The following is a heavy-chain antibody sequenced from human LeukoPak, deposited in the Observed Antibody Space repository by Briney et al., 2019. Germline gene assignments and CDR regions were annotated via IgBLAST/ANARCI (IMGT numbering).Heavy chain of an antibody. CDR2: ISVYNGNT. Sequence: GASVKVSCKASGCTFNNYGITWVRQAPGQGLEWMGWISVYNGNTNYVQKLQGRLAMTTDTSTSTAYMELRSLRSDDTAVYYCARDDYGDSKGRFDPWGQGTLVTVSS. V-gene: IGHV1-18*01. D-gene: IGHD4-17*01. J-gene: IGHJ5*02. CDR1: GCTFNNYG. CDR3: ARDDYGDSKGRFDP.